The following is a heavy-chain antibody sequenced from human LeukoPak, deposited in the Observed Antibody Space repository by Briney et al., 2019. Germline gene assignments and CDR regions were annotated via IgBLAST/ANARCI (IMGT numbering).Heavy chain of an antibody. CDR3: AREATNDAFDV. V-gene: IGHV1-69*13. D-gene: IGHD1-26*01. Sequence: SVKVSCKASGGTFSSYGISWVRQAPGQGLEWMGGLIPIFATPNYAQKFQGRVTITADESTSTAYMELRSLRSEDTAVYYCAREATNDAFDVWGQGTMVTVSS. CDR2: LIPIFATP. J-gene: IGHJ3*01. CDR1: GGTFSSYG.